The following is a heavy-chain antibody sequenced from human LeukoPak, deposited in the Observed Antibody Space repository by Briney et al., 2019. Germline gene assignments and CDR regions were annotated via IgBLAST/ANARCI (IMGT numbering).Heavy chain of an antibody. V-gene: IGHV1-3*01. D-gene: IGHD3-9*01. CDR2: INADNGMT. CDR1: GYTFSNYA. CDR3: ARGYYDLLTGHVVTYYFDY. Sequence: ASVKVSCKASGYTFSNYAIHWVRQAPGQRLEWMGWINADNGMTNYPRKFQGRATLSRDTSASTAYMELSSLRSEDTAVYYCARGYYDLLTGHVVTYYFDYWGQGTLVTVSS. J-gene: IGHJ4*02.